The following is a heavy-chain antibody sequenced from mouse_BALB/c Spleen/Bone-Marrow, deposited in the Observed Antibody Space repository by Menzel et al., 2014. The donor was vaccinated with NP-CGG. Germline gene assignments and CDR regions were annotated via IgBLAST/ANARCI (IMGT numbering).Heavy chain of an antibody. CDR2: ISYSGNT. CDR3: AKTGTRYYFDY. CDR1: GYSITSDYA. V-gene: IGHV3-2*02. D-gene: IGHD4-1*01. Sequence: EVQLKESGPGLVKPSQSLTLTCTATGYSITSDYAWNWNRQLPGNKLEWMGYISYSGNTSYNPTFKSRISITRDTSKTQFFLQLNSVTTEDTATYYCAKTGTRYYFDYWGQGTTLTVSS. J-gene: IGHJ2*01.